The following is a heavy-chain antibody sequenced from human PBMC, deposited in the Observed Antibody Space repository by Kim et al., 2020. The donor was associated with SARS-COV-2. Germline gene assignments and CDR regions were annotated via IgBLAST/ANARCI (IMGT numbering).Heavy chain of an antibody. D-gene: IGHD3-10*01. CDR2: ILYDGSNK. V-gene: IGHV3-30*18. CDR3: AKDQGTSYYYYGMDV. CDR1: GFTFSSYG. Sequence: GGSLRLSCAASGFTFSSYGMHWVRQAPGKGLEWVAVILYDGSNKYYADSVKGRFTISRDNSKNTLYLQMNSLRAEDTAVYYCAKDQGTSYYYYGMDVWGQGTTVTVSS. J-gene: IGHJ6*02.